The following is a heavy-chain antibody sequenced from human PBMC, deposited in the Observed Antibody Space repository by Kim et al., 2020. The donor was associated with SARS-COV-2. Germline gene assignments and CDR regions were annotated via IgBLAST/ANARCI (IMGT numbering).Heavy chain of an antibody. CDR1: GFTFSSYS. CDR3: ARGDDGPKWELLRGYYYYYMDV. J-gene: IGHJ6*03. Sequence: GGSLRLSCAASGFTFSSYSMNWVRQAPGKGLEWVSSISSSSSYIYYADSVKGRFTISRDNAKNSLYLQMNSLRAEDTAVYYCARGDDGPKWELLRGYYYYYMDVWGKGTTVTVSS. CDR2: ISSSSSYI. V-gene: IGHV3-21*01. D-gene: IGHD1-26*01.